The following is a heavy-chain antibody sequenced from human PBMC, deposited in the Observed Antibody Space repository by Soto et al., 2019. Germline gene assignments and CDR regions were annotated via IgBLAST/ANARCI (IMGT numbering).Heavy chain of an antibody. Sequence: QVQLVQSGAEVRTPGASVKVSCKASGYTFTSYDINWVRKATGQGPERMGWMNPDSGNTGYGQKVQGRVPITRNTAIRTAYMELIRLRSEDTAVYFCARSVGGSNVNFDYWGQGTLVTVSS. D-gene: IGHD3-10*01. V-gene: IGHV1-8*01. CDR2: MNPDSGNT. CDR3: ARSVGGSNVNFDY. CDR1: GYTFTSYD. J-gene: IGHJ4*02.